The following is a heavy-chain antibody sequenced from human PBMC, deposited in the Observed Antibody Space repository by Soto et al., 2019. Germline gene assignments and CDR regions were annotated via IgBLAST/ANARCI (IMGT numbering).Heavy chain of an antibody. Sequence: SETLSLTCTVSGGSISGHHWSWIRQPPGKGLEWIGFIYNSGSTNYNPSLESRVAISVDTSKNQFSLKVRSVTAADTAVYYCATYSVSGNRYYFGMDVWGQGTTVTVSS. CDR3: ATYSVSGNRYYFGMDV. J-gene: IGHJ6*02. D-gene: IGHD3-10*01. CDR1: GGSISGHH. CDR2: IYNSGST. V-gene: IGHV4-59*11.